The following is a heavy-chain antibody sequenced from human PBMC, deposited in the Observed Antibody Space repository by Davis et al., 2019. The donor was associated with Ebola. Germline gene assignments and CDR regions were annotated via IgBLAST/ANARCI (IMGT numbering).Heavy chain of an antibody. D-gene: IGHD1-1*01. Sequence: PSETLSLTCAVYGGSFSGYYWSWIRQPPGKGLEWIGEINHSGSTNYNPSLKSRVTISVDTSKNQFSLKLSSVTAADTAVYYCAKESGAYNWNDFDYYFDYWGQGTLVTVSS. V-gene: IGHV4-34*01. CDR3: AKESGAYNWNDFDYYFDY. CDR1: GGSFSGYY. CDR2: INHSGST. J-gene: IGHJ4*02.